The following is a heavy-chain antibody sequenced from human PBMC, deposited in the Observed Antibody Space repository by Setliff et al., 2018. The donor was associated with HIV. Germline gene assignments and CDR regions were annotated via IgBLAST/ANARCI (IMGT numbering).Heavy chain of an antibody. D-gene: IGHD3-9*01. J-gene: IGHJ4*02. V-gene: IGHV3-11*06. CDR2: NGIINGAK. CDR3: VRDRDWAFDY. CDR1: GFSLSDYY. Sequence: PGGSLRLSCAASGFSLSDYYMNWVRQAPGKGLEWISYNGIINGAKHYAASMEGRFTISRDDAKNSVYLQMDSLRAEDTAVYYCVRDRDWAFDYWGQGILVTVSS.